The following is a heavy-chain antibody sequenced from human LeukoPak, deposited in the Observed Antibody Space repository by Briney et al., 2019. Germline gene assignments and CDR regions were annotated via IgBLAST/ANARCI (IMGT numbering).Heavy chain of an antibody. V-gene: IGHV4-30-4*08. CDR2: INHSGST. CDR1: GGSISSGDYY. J-gene: IGHJ3*02. Sequence: SQTLSLTCTVSGGSISSGDYYWSWIRQPPGKGLEWIGEINHSGSTNYNPSLKSRVTISVDTSKNQFSLKLSSVTAADTAVYYCARLRAFDIWGQGTMVTVSS. CDR3: ARLRAFDI.